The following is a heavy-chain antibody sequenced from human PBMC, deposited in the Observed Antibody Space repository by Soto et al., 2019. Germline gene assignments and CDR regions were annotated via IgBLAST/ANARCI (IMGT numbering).Heavy chain of an antibody. CDR2: INRDGSTT. V-gene: IGHV3-74*01. J-gene: IGHJ5*02. Sequence: GGSLRLSCVASGFTFSSYWMHWVRQVPGKGPVWVSRINRDGSTTSYADSVRGRFTISRDNAKNTLYLQMNSLRAEDTAVYYWVRFAYGSYNWFGPWGQGILVTVSS. CDR3: VRFAYGSYNWFGP. D-gene: IGHD3-10*01. CDR1: GFTFSSYW.